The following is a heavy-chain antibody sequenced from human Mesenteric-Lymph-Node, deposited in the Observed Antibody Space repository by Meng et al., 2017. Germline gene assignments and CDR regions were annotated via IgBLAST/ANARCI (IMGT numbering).Heavy chain of an antibody. CDR1: GFTFSSYG. J-gene: IGHJ3*02. CDR3: ARDPCYYDSSGYYGGLGMAFDI. V-gene: IGHV3-33*01. D-gene: IGHD3-22*01. CDR2: IWYDGSNK. Sequence: GESLKISCAASGFTFSSYGMHWVRQAPGKGLEWVAVIWYDGSNKYYADSVKGRFTISRDNSKNTLYLQMNSLRAEDTAVYYCARDPCYYDSSGYYGGLGMAFDIWGQGTMVTVSS.